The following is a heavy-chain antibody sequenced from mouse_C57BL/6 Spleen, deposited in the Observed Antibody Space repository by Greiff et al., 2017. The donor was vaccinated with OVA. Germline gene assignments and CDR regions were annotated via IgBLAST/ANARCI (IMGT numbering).Heavy chain of an antibody. CDR2: ISSGSSTI. J-gene: IGHJ1*03. D-gene: IGHD1-1*01. CDR1: GFTFSDYG. V-gene: IGHV5-17*01. CDR3: ASSYYGSSRYFDV. Sequence: DVMLVESGGGLVKPGGSLKLSCAASGFTFSDYGMHWVRQAPEKGLEWVAYISSGSSTIYYADTVKGRFTISRDNAKNTLFLQMTSLRSEDTAMYYCASSYYGSSRYFDVWGTGTTVTVSS.